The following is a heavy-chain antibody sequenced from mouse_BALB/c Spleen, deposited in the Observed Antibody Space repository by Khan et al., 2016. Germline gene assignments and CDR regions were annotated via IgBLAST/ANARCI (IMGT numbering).Heavy chain of an antibody. Sequence: EVQLQESGPGLVKPSQSLSLTCTVTGYSITSDYAWNWIRQFPGNKLEWMGYISYSGSTSYNPSLKSRISITRDTSKNQFFLQLNSVTTEDTATYYCARSLYDGYYDYWGQGTTLTVSS. CDR2: ISYSGST. D-gene: IGHD2-3*01. J-gene: IGHJ2*01. V-gene: IGHV3-2*02. CDR1: GYSITSDYA. CDR3: ARSLYDGYYDY.